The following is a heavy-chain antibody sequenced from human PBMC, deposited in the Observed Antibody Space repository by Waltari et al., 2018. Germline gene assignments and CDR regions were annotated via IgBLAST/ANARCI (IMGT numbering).Heavy chain of an antibody. CDR1: GGSISSSSYY. J-gene: IGHJ3*02. D-gene: IGHD5-18*01. V-gene: IGHV4-39*07. Sequence: QLQLQESGPGLVKPSETLSLTCTVSGGSISSSSYYWGWIRQPPGKGLEWIGSIYYSGAPYYNPPLKSRVTISVDTSKNQFSLKLSSVTAADTAVYYCARAPKIQLWSDDLRFFDIWGQGTMVTVSS. CDR3: ARAPKIQLWSDDLRFFDI. CDR2: IYYSGAP.